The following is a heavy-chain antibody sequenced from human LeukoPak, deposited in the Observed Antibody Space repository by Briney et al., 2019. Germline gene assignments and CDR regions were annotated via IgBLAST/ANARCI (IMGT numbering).Heavy chain of an antibody. CDR2: IKSKTDGGTT. D-gene: IGHD3-10*01. V-gene: IGHV3-15*01. Sequence: NPGGSLRLSCAASGFTFSNAWMSWVRQAPGKGLEWVGRIKSKTDGGTTDYAAPVKGRFTISRDDSKNTLYLQMNSLKTEDTAVYYCTTDLVVGSGSYYHEYFQHWGQGTLVTVSS. J-gene: IGHJ1*01. CDR3: TTDLVVGSGSYYHEYFQH. CDR1: GFTFSNAW.